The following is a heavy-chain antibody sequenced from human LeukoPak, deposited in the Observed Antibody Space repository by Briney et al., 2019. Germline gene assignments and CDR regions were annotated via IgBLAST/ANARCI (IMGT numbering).Heavy chain of an antibody. J-gene: IGHJ4*02. CDR3: ARDWGTNDRALDY. V-gene: IGHV3-21*01. CDR2: ISSSSSYI. Sequence: NTGGSLRLSCAASGFTFSSYSMNWVRQAPGKGLEWVSSISSSSSYIYYADSVKGRYTISRDNAKNSLYLQMNSLRVEDTAVYYCARDWGTNDRALDYWGQGTLVTVSS. D-gene: IGHD1-14*01. CDR1: GFTFSSYS.